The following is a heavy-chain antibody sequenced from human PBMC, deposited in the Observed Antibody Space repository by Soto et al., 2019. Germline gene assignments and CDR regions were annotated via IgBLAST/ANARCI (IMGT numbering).Heavy chain of an antibody. Sequence: PSETLSLTCTVSGGSVSSVTYYWSWIRQPPGKGLEWIGYIYYNGRTTYNPSLESRVTMSVDTSKNQFPLKLTSVTAADTAVYYCARDRVTTPRFYDYWGRGTLVTVSS. CDR2: IYYNGRT. J-gene: IGHJ4*01. CDR3: ARDRVTTPRFYDY. D-gene: IGHD2-21*02. V-gene: IGHV4-61*01. CDR1: GGSVSSVTYY.